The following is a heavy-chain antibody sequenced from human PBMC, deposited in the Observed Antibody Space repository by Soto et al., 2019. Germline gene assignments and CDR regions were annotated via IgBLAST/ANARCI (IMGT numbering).Heavy chain of an antibody. CDR2: SYPGDSDT. D-gene: IGHD6-6*01. CDR1: GYSFTSYW. V-gene: IGHV5-51*01. J-gene: IGHJ5*02. CDR3: ARIIAARTNWFEP. Sequence: GESLKISCKGSGYSFTSYWIGCVRQMPGKGLEWMGISYPGDSDTRYSPSFQGQVTISADKSISTAYLQWSSLKASDTAMYYCARIIAARTNWFEPWGQETMVTVSS.